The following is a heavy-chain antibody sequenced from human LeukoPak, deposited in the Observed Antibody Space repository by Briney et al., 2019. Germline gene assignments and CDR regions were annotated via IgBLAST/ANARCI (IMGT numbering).Heavy chain of an antibody. J-gene: IGHJ4*02. Sequence: SETLSLTCSVSGGSITSDYWSWIRQSPGKGLEWIGYLFHSGTRRYNPSLKSRVTISADTTKNQIFLTLNSTTAADTAVYYCARRRGWKQQLVYFDYWGQGTLATVSS. D-gene: IGHD6-13*01. CDR3: ARRRGWKQQLVYFDY. CDR2: LFHSGTR. CDR1: GGSITSDY. V-gene: IGHV4-59*08.